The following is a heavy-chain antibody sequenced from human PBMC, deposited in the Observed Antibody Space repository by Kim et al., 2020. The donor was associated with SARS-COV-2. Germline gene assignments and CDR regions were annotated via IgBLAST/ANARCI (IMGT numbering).Heavy chain of an antibody. CDR3: ASGVPYSSSWWYWFDP. D-gene: IGHD6-13*01. V-gene: IGHV1-69*01. Sequence: KFQGRVTITADESTSTAYMELSSLRSEDTAVYYCASGVPYSSSWWYWFDPWGQGTLVTVSS. J-gene: IGHJ5*02.